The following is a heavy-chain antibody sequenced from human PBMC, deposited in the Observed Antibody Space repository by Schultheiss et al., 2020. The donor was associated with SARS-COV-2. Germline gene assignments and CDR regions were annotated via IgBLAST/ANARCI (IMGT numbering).Heavy chain of an antibody. J-gene: IGHJ4*02. CDR1: GGSFSGYY. CDR3: ARGWDGVPDIRGY. V-gene: IGHV4-34*01. Sequence: SETLSLTCAVYGGSFSGYYWSWIRQPPGKGLEWIGEINHSGSTNYNPSLKSRVTISVDTSKNQFSLKLSSVTAADTAVYYCARGWDGVPDIRGYWGQGTLVTVSS. CDR2: INHSGST. D-gene: IGHD3-3*01.